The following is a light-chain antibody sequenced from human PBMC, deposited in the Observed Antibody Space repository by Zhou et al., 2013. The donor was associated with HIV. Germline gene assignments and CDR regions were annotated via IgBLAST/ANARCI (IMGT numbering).Light chain of an antibody. CDR2: AAS. Sequence: EIVMTQSPATLSVSPGERATLSCRASQSVSSNLAWYQQKPGQAPRFLIHAASTRTTGIPDRFSGSGSGTDFTLTITRLEPEDFAVYYCQQYATSPWTFGQGTKVEIK. J-gene: IGKJ1*01. CDR3: QQYATSPWT. V-gene: IGKV3-20*01. CDR1: QSVSSN.